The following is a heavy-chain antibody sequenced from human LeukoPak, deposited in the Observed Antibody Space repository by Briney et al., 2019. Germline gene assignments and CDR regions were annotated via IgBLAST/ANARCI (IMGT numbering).Heavy chain of an antibody. CDR2: ISGSGGST. Sequence: GGSLRLSCAASGFTFSSYAMSWVRQAPGKGLEWVSAISGSGGSTYYADSVKGRFTISRDNSKNTLYLQMNSLRAEDTAVYYCAKDRRGRYDSSGYFDYWGQGTLVTVSS. V-gene: IGHV3-23*01. J-gene: IGHJ4*02. CDR1: GFTFSSYA. CDR3: AKDRRGRYDSSGYFDY. D-gene: IGHD3-22*01.